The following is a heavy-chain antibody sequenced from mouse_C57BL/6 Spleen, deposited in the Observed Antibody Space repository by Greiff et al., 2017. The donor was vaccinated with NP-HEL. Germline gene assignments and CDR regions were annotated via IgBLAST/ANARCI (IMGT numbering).Heavy chain of an antibody. J-gene: IGHJ4*01. CDR1: GYTFTSYW. CDR2: INPSSGYT. Sequence: QVQLQQSGAELAKPGASVKLSCKASGYTFTSYWMHWVKQRPGQGLEWIGYINPSSGYTKYNQKFKDKATLTADTSSSTAYMQLSSLTYEDSAVYYCARSDAMDDWGQGASVTVAS. V-gene: IGHV1-7*01. CDR3: ARSDAMDD.